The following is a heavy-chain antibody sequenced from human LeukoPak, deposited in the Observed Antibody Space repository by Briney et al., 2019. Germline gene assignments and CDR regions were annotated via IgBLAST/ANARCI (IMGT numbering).Heavy chain of an antibody. D-gene: IGHD6-13*01. Sequence: SETLSLTCTVSGYSISSGYHWGWIRQPPGKGLEWVGSIYHSGSTYYNPSLKSRVTISVDTSKNQFSLKLSSVTAADTAVYYCARGGAAADNWFDPWGQGTLVTVSS. J-gene: IGHJ5*02. CDR1: GYSISSGYH. CDR2: IYHSGST. CDR3: ARGGAAADNWFDP. V-gene: IGHV4-38-2*02.